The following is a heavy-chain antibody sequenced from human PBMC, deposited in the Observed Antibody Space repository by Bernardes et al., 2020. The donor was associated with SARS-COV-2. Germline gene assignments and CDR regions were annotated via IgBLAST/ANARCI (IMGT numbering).Heavy chain of an antibody. J-gene: IGHJ4*02. D-gene: IGHD1-26*01. CDR3: ARDSGSDLVDY. Sequence: SVHVSGITSGYSFISYGISWVRHAPVQGLEWMGWNSAYNGNTNYAQKLQGRVIMTADTSTSTAYMELRSLRSDDTAVYYCARDSGSDLVDYWGQGTLVTVSS. V-gene: IGHV1-18*04. CDR2: NSAYNGNT. CDR1: GYSFISYG.